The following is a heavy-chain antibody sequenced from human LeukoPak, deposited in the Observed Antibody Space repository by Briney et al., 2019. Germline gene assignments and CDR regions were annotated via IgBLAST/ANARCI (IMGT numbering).Heavy chain of an antibody. D-gene: IGHD4-17*01. CDR1: GYTFSAFS. Sequence: GASVKVFCKSSGYTFSAFSIHWGRLAPGQGLEWMGWVNAGDGNTKYSQTFQDRVTITMDTSASTAYMELRSLKSEDTAVFYCARVYTYAGAYSHSHDFDYWGQGSLVTASS. CDR2: VNAGDGNT. V-gene: IGHV1-3*01. CDR3: ARVYTYAGAYSHSHDFDY. J-gene: IGHJ4*02.